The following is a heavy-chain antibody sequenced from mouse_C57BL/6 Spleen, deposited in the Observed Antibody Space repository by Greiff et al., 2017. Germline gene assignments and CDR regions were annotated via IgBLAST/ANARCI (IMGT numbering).Heavy chain of an antibody. Sequence: VQLQQSGPELVKPGASVKISCKASGYAFSSSWMNWVKQRPGKGLEWIGRIYPGDGDTNYNGKFKGKAKLTADKSSSTAYMQLSSLTSEDSAVYFCADYGSSGGFAYWGQGTLVTVSA. CDR3: ADYGSSGGFAY. J-gene: IGHJ3*01. V-gene: IGHV1-82*01. CDR1: GYAFSSSW. CDR2: IYPGDGDT. D-gene: IGHD1-1*01.